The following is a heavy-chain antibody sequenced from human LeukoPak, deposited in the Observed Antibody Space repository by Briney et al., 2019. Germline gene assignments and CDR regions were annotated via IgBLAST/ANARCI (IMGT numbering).Heavy chain of an antibody. J-gene: IGHJ4*02. Sequence: ASVKVPCKASGFTFTTSAVQWVRQARGQRLEWIGWIAVGSGNTNYAQKFQERVTITRDMSTSTAYMELSSLRSEDTAVYYCAAGGPEGLIGVDCWGQGTLVTVSS. CDR3: AAGGPEGLIGVDC. V-gene: IGHV1-58*01. CDR2: IAVGSGNT. CDR1: GFTFTTSA. D-gene: IGHD2-21*01.